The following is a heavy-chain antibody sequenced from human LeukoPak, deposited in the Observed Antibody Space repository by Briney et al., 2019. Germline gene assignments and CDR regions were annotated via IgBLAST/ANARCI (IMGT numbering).Heavy chain of an antibody. J-gene: IGHJ4*02. CDR3: VRVGYTNYGIDY. CDR2: IWYDGSNK. D-gene: IGHD4-11*01. V-gene: IGHV3-33*01. Sequence: GGSLRLSCAVSGXTFSSYGMHWVRQAPGKGLEWVAVIWYDGSNKYYADSVKGRFTISRDSSKNTLDLQMNSLRAEDTAVYYCVRVGYTNYGIDYWGQGTVVTVSS. CDR1: GXTFSSYG.